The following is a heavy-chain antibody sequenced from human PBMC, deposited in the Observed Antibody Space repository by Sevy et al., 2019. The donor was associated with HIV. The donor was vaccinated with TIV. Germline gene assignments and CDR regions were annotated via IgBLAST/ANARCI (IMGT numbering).Heavy chain of an antibody. CDR2: IYFSGGT. CDR1: GGSISSGSHY. Sequence: SETLSLTCTVSGGSISSGSHYWGWIRQPPGKGLEWIGSIYFSGGTYYNPSLKSRVTISVDTSKNQFSLKQSSVTAAYTVVNYCARHGGVSFYYDSSGPTPRGGYFDSWGQGTLVTVSS. D-gene: IGHD3-22*01. CDR3: ARHGGVSFYYDSSGPTPRGGYFDS. V-gene: IGHV4-39*01. J-gene: IGHJ4*02.